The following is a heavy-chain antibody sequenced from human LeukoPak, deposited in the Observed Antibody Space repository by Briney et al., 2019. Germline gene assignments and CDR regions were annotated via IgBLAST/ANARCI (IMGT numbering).Heavy chain of an antibody. J-gene: IGHJ6*03. Sequence: KPSETLSLTCTVSGGSISTSNYYWGWIRQPPGKGLEWIGNIFYSGSTYYSPSLKSRVTISVDTSKNQFSLKLSSVTAADTAVYFCARGSYYSDSSGYSTYHYYYMDVWGKGTTVTVSS. V-gene: IGHV4-39*07. CDR2: IFYSGST. CDR1: GGSISTSNYY. CDR3: ARGSYYSDSSGYSTYHYYYMDV. D-gene: IGHD3-22*01.